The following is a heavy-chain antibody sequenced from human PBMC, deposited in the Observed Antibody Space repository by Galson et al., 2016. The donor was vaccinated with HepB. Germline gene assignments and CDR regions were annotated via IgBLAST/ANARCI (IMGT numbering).Heavy chain of an antibody. Sequence: LRLSCAASGFTFSSYGMHWVRQAPGKGLEWVAVISYDGSYKKYADSVKGRLTISRDKSKNTLYLQMNSLRAEDTAVYYCAKHSEPLSSRGGHYYYYGMDVWGQGTTVTVSS. D-gene: IGHD1-14*01. CDR2: ISYDGSYK. V-gene: IGHV3-30*18. CDR3: AKHSEPLSSRGGHYYYYGMDV. J-gene: IGHJ6*02. CDR1: GFTFSSYG.